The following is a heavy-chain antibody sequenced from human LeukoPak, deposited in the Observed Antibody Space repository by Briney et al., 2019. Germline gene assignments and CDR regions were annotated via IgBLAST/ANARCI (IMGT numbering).Heavy chain of an antibody. CDR1: GYTFTGYY. CDR2: INPNSGGT. J-gene: IGHJ6*03. D-gene: IGHD4-17*01. V-gene: IGHV1-2*02. Sequence: ASVKVSCEASGYTFTGYYMHWVRQAPGQGLEWMGWINPNSGGTNYAQKFQGRVTMTRDTSIRTAYMELSGLRSDDTAVYYCAGGSLVTTKYYYYYMDVWGKGTTVTVSS. CDR3: AGGSLVTTKYYYYYMDV.